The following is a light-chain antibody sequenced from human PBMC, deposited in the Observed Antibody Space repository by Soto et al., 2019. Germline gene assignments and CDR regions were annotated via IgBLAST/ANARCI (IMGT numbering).Light chain of an antibody. CDR1: QRVGIN. V-gene: IGKV3-15*01. CDR3: QQYDGRPRT. Sequence: EIVMTQSPATLSVSPGETATLSCRASQRVGINLAWYQQKPGQAPRLLIYSASTRASGIPDRFSGSGSGTEFTLTISSLQSEDFPFFYCQQYDGRPRTFGQGTKVEIK. J-gene: IGKJ1*01. CDR2: SAS.